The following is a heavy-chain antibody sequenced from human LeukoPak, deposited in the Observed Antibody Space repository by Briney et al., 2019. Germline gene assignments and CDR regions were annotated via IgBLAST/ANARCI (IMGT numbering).Heavy chain of an antibody. J-gene: IGHJ6*02. CDR3: ARAAGTTSGIFYGMDV. V-gene: IGHV3-30-3*01. CDR1: GFTFSSYA. Sequence: GGSLRLSCAASGFTFSSYAMHWVRQAPGKGLEWVAVISYDGSNKYYADSVKGRFTISRDNSKNTLYLQMNSLRAEDTAVYYCARAAGTTSGIFYGMDVWGQGTTVTVSS. D-gene: IGHD6-13*01. CDR2: ISYDGSNK.